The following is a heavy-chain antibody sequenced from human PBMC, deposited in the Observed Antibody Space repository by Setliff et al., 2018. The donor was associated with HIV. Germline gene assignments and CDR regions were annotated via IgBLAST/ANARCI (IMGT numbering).Heavy chain of an antibody. CDR2: IHHSGST. V-gene: IGHV4-34*01. J-gene: IGHJ4*02. CDR3: ARICRNFWSGCVADS. CDR1: GGSLSGYY. Sequence: SETLSLTCAVYGGSLSGYYWSWIRQPPGKGLEWIGEIHHSGSTNYNPSLKSRVTIFVDTSKNQLSLKVKSVTAADTAIYYCARICRNFWSGCVADSWGQGTVVTVSS. D-gene: IGHD3-3*01.